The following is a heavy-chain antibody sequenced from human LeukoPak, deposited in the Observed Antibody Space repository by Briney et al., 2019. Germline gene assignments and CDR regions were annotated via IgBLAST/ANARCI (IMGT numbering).Heavy chain of an antibody. CDR3: ARGGYIDYMDV. J-gene: IGHJ6*03. V-gene: IGHV3-7*03. Sequence: GGSLRLSCVASGFTFSNYWMSWVRQAPGKGLEWVANIQKDGSEKHYVASVEGRFTISRDNAENSLFLQLNSLRAEDSAVYYCARGGYIDYMDVWGKGTTVTVSS. D-gene: IGHD1-1*01. CDR2: IQKDGSEK. CDR1: GFTFSNYW.